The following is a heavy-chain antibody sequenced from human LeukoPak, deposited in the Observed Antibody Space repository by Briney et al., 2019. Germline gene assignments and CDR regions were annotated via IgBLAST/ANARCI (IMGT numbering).Heavy chain of an antibody. Sequence: GGPLRLSCAASGFTFSSYAMSWVRQAPGKGLEWVSAISGSGGSTYYADSVKGRFTISRDNSKNTLYLQMNSLRAEDTAVYYCAKYCSSTSCYPHDAFDIWGQGTMVTVSS. V-gene: IGHV3-23*01. D-gene: IGHD2-2*01. J-gene: IGHJ3*02. CDR2: ISGSGGST. CDR1: GFTFSSYA. CDR3: AKYCSSTSCYPHDAFDI.